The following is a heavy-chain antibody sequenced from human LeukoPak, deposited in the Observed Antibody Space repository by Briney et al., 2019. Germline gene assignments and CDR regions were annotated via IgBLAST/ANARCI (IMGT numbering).Heavy chain of an antibody. V-gene: IGHV4-61*01. CDR1: GGSISSSSYY. Sequence: PSETLSLTCTVSGGSISSSSYYWSWIRQPPGKGLEWIGYIYYSGSTNYNPSLKSRVTISVDTPKNQFSLKLSSVTAADTAVYYCARDLYIAAAGTGSYYYYGMDVWGQGTTVTVSS. CDR2: IYYSGST. D-gene: IGHD6-13*01. J-gene: IGHJ6*02. CDR3: ARDLYIAAAGTGSYYYYGMDV.